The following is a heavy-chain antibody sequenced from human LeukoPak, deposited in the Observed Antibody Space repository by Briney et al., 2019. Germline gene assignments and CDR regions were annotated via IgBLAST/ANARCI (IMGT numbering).Heavy chain of an antibody. CDR2: ISSSSSYI. CDR1: GFTFSSYS. Sequence: GGSLRLSCAASGFTFSSYSMNWVRQAPGKGLEWVSSISSSSSYIYYADSVKGRFTISRDNAKNSLYLQMNSLRAEDTAVYYCAREHPVESSWYLGSYYYYYMDVWGKGTTVTVSS. CDR3: AREHPVESSWYLGSYYYYYMDV. V-gene: IGHV3-21*01. D-gene: IGHD6-13*01. J-gene: IGHJ6*03.